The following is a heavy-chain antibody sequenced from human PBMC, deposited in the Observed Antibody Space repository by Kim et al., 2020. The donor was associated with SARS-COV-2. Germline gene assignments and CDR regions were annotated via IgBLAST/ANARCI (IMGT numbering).Heavy chain of an antibody. D-gene: IGHD3-3*01. Sequence: ASVKVSCKASGYTFTSYAMHWVRQAPGQRLEWMGWINAGNGNTKYSQKFQGRVTITRDTSASTAYMELSSLRSEDTAVYYCAREGHYDFWSARLYYGMDVWGQGTTVTVSS. CDR3: AREGHYDFWSARLYYGMDV. J-gene: IGHJ6*02. V-gene: IGHV1-3*01. CDR2: INAGNGNT. CDR1: GYTFTSYA.